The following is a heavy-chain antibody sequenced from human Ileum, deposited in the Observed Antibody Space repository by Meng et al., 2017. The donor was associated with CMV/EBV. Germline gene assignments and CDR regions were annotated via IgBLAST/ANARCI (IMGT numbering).Heavy chain of an antibody. Sequence: GSGYSVTSDWIGWVRQMPGKERGWMGIIYTGDSETRYSPSCQGQVTISADKSISTAYLQWSSLKASDTAMYYCARTSGDFWSGNFDYWGQGTLVTVSS. J-gene: IGHJ4*02. CDR3: ARTSGDFWSGNFDY. CDR2: IYTGDSET. V-gene: IGHV5-51*01. D-gene: IGHD3-3*01. CDR1: GYSVTSDW.